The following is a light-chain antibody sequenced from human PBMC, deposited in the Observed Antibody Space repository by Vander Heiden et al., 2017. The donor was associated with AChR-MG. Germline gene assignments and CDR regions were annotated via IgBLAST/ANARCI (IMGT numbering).Light chain of an antibody. CDR1: NIGSKS. V-gene: IGLV3-21*02. Sequence: SYVLTQPPSVSVAPGQTARITCGGNNIGSKSVHWCQQKPGQAPVLVVYDDSDRPSGIPERFSGSNSGNTATLTISRVEAGDEADYYCQVWDGSSDHPYVVFGGGTKLTVL. CDR2: DDS. J-gene: IGLJ2*01. CDR3: QVWDGSSDHPYVV.